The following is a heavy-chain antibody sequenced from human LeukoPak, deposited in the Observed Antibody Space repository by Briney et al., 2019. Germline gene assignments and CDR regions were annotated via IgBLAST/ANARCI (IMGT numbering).Heavy chain of an antibody. Sequence: SETLSLTCAVYGGSFSDYYWSWIRQPPGKGLEWIGEINHSGRNNYNPSLKSRVTISEDTSRNQFSLNLSSVTAADTAVYYCARHDLGTASYFDYWGQGTLVTVSS. J-gene: IGHJ4*02. V-gene: IGHV4-34*01. CDR3: ARHDLGTASYFDY. CDR1: GGSFSDYY. CDR2: INHSGRN. D-gene: IGHD3/OR15-3a*01.